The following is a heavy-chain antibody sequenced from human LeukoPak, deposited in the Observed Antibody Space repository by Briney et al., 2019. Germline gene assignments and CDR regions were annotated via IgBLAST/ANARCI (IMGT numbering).Heavy chain of an antibody. CDR1: GLTFDDYA. J-gene: IGHJ4*02. Sequence: GGSLRLSCAASGLTFDDYAMHWVRQAPGKGLEWVSGISWNSGSIGYADSVKGRFTISRDNAKNSLYLQMNSLRAEDTALYYCAKAAYYDSSGYLDYWGQGTLVTVSS. CDR3: AKAAYYDSSGYLDY. D-gene: IGHD3-22*01. CDR2: ISWNSGSI. V-gene: IGHV3-9*01.